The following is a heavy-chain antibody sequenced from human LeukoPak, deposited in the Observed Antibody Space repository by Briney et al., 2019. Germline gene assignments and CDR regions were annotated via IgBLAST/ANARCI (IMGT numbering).Heavy chain of an antibody. CDR2: IYYSGST. Sequence: SETLSLTCTVSGGSISSYYWSWIRQPPGKGLEWIGYIYYSGSTYYNPSLKSRVTISVDTSKNQFSLKLGSVTAADTAVYYCARTERITIFGVAYFDYWGQGTLVTVSS. V-gene: IGHV4-59*08. J-gene: IGHJ4*02. D-gene: IGHD3-3*01. CDR3: ARTERITIFGVAYFDY. CDR1: GGSISSYY.